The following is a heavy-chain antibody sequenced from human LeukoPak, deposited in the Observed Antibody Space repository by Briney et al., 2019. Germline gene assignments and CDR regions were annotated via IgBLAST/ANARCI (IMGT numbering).Heavy chain of an antibody. D-gene: IGHD3-10*01. CDR2: IYHSGST. J-gene: IGHJ4*02. V-gene: IGHV4-4*02. CDR1: GGSISSSNW. CDR3: ARDSASGTSTFDY. Sequence: SETLSLTCAVSGGSISSSNWWSWVRQPPEKGLEWIGEIYHSGSTNYNPSLKSRVTISVDRSKNQFSLKLSSATAADTAVYYCARDSASGTSTFDYWGQGTLVTVSS.